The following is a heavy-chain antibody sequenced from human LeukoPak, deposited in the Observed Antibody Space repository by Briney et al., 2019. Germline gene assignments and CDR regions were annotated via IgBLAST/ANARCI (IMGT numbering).Heavy chain of an antibody. CDR1: GFTFSSYS. V-gene: IGHV3-21*01. J-gene: IGHJ4*02. CDR2: ISSSSSCI. Sequence: PGGSLRLSCAASGFTFSSYSMNWVRQAPGKGLEWVSSISSSSSCIYYADSVKGRFTISRDNAKNSLYLQMNSLRAEDTAVYYCAREAVYGSVTFDYWGQGTLVTVSS. CDR3: AREAVYGSVTFDY. D-gene: IGHD3-10*01.